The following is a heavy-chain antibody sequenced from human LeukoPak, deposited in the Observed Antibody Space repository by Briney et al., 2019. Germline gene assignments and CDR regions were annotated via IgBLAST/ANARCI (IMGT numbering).Heavy chain of an antibody. Sequence: ASVKVSFKVSGYTLTELSMHWVRQAPGKGREWMGGFDPEDGETIYAQKFQGRVTMTEDKSTNTAYLEQSSLRSEDEAVYYCGTEGSQGYGGGHFDYWGQGTLVTVSS. CDR3: GTEGSQGYGGGHFDY. D-gene: IGHD3-10*01. V-gene: IGHV1-24*01. CDR2: FDPEDGET. CDR1: GYTLTELS. J-gene: IGHJ4*02.